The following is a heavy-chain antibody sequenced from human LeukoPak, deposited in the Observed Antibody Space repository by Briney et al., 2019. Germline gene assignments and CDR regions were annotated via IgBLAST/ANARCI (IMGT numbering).Heavy chain of an antibody. V-gene: IGHV3-7*01. D-gene: IGHD6-6*01. J-gene: IGHJ4*02. Sequence: GSLRLSCTASGFTFSDYWMTWVRQAPGKGPEWVANMKQDGSQRYYVDSVRGRFTISRDNAKNSLFLQMNGLRAGDTAVYYCARRGGSSSRRSPIDYWGQGTLVTVSS. CDR3: ARRGGSSSRRSPIDY. CDR2: MKQDGSQR. CDR1: GFTFSDYW.